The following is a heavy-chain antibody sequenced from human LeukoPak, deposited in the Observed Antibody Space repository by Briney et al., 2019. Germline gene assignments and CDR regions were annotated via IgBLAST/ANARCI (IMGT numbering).Heavy chain of an antibody. CDR2: IYYSGST. J-gene: IGHJ4*02. D-gene: IGHD1-26*01. V-gene: IGHV4-39*01. CDR1: GGSISSSSYY. CDR3: ARRVGATPFDY. Sequence: SETLSLTCTVSGGSISSSSYYWGWIRQPPVKGLEWIGSIYYSGSTYYNPSLKSRVTISVDTSKNQFSLKLSSVTAADTAVYYCARRVGATPFDYWGQGTLVTVSS.